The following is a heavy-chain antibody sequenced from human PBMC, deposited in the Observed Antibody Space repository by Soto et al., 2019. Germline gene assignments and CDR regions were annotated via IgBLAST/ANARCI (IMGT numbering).Heavy chain of an antibody. V-gene: IGHV3-48*01. CDR1: GFAFSDYS. J-gene: IGHJ4*02. Sequence: GGSLRLSCVASGFAFSDYSMNWVRQAPGKGLEWVSHIRQSRISTYYADSVKGRFTFSRDDAGNSLHLHMSSLRAEDTAIYYCMFGSPEQDYWGQGTLVTVSS. CDR3: MFGSPEQDY. D-gene: IGHD3-10*02. CDR2: IRQSRIST.